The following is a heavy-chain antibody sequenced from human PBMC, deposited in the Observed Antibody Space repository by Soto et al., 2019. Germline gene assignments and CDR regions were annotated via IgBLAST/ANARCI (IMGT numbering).Heavy chain of an antibody. D-gene: IGHD6-6*01. CDR2: INHSGST. V-gene: IGHV4-34*01. CDR3: ARSYRTGSSFDY. J-gene: IGHJ4*02. Sequence: TLSLTCAVYGGSFSGYYWSWIRQPPGKGLEWIGEINHSGSTNYNPSLKSRVTISVDTSKNQFSLKLSSVTAADTAVYYCARSYRTGSSFDYWGQGTLVTVSS. CDR1: GGSFSGYY.